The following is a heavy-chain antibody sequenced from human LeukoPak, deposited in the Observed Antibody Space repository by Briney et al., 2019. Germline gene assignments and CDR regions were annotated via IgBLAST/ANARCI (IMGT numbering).Heavy chain of an antibody. D-gene: IGHD3-3*01. J-gene: IGHJ4*02. V-gene: IGHV3-23*01. CDR2: IGGRDDST. Sequence: PGGSLRLSCAASGFTFSGHAMTWLRQAPGKGLEWVSIIGGRDDSTYYADSVKGRFTISRDNSKNILYLQMNSLRAEDTAVYYCAKDPNPFYDFWSGYKWGQGTLVTVSS. CDR3: AKDPNPFYDFWSGYK. CDR1: GFTFSGHA.